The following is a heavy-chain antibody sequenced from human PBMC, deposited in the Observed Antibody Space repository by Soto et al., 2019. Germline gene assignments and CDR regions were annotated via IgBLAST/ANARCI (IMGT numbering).Heavy chain of an antibody. D-gene: IGHD5-12*01. J-gene: IGHJ6*02. CDR2: IYFSGST. CDR3: ARRKDGYNGYYYYGMDV. CDR1: VGSIISSSYY. V-gene: IGHV4-39*01. Sequence: SETLSLTCTVSVGSIISSSYYWGWIRQPPGKGLEWIGSIYFSGSTYYNPSLKSRVTISVDTSKNQFSLKLSSVTAADTAVYYCARRKDGYNGYYYYGMDVWGQGTTVT.